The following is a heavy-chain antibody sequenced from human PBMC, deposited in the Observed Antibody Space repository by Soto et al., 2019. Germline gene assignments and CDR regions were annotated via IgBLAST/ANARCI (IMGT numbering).Heavy chain of an antibody. CDR2: ISWDGYSI. CDR3: ARSWSGSTSGRVDV. V-gene: IGHV3-9*01. J-gene: IGHJ6*02. D-gene: IGHD3-3*01. Sequence: EVQLVESGGGLVQPGRSLRLSCVGSGFTFEDYVMHWVRQVPGKGLEWVSLISWDGYSIGYAGSVRGRFTISRDNAKNSLFLQMNSLRPEDTALYYCARSWSGSTSGRVDVWGQGTTVTVSS. CDR1: GFTFEDYV.